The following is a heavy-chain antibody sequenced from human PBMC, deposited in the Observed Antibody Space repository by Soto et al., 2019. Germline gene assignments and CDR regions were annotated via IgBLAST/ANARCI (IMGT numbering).Heavy chain of an antibody. CDR1: GFTFSSYG. J-gene: IGHJ6*02. Sequence: GGSLRLSCAPPGFTFSSYGMHWVRKAPGKGPELVAVILYDGSNKYYADSVKGRFTISRDNSKNTLYLQMNSLRAEDTAVYYCAKATTYYYGSGSPPGGYYYYYYGMDVWGQGT. V-gene: IGHV3-30*18. D-gene: IGHD3-10*01. CDR2: ILYDGSNK. CDR3: AKATTYYYGSGSPPGGYYYYYYGMDV.